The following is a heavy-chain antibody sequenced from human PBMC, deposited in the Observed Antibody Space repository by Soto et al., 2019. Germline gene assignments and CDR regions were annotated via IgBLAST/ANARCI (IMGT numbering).Heavy chain of an antibody. D-gene: IGHD2-8*01. J-gene: IGHJ4*02. CDR3: AGGYGWCIES. V-gene: IGHV3-7*03. CDR2: IKQDGSEE. Sequence: GGSLRLSCTASGFTFSTYWMNWVRQAPGKGPEWVANIKQDGSEEYYVDSVKGRFTISRDNTKNSSFLQINSLRVEDTAVYYCAGGYGWCIESWGLGTLVTVSS. CDR1: GFTFSTYW.